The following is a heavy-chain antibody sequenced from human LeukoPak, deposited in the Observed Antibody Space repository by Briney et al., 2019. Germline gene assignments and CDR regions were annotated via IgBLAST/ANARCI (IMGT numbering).Heavy chain of an antibody. CDR3: ARGAYYYDSSGYLDY. Sequence: PSETLSLTCAVSGGSISSSNWWSWVRQPPGKGLEWIGEIYHSGSTNYNPSLKSRVTISVDKSKNQFSLKLSSVTAADTAVYYCARGAYYYDSSGYLDYWGQGTLVTVSS. CDR2: IYHSGST. V-gene: IGHV4-4*02. J-gene: IGHJ4*02. CDR1: GGSISSSNW. D-gene: IGHD3-22*01.